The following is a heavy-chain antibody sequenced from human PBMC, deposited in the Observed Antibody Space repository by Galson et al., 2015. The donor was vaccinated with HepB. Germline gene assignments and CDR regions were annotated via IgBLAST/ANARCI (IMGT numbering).Heavy chain of an antibody. Sequence: SLRLSCAASGFAFDTHAMSWVRQAPGRGLEWISGISGTGASTFYADSVKGRFTGSRDNSTNMLYLQMNSLRAEAAGLYFCPKVYGLFDSWGQGILVTVSS. CDR2: ISGTGAST. V-gene: IGHV3-23*01. CDR3: PKVYGLFDS. D-gene: IGHD2/OR15-2a*01. J-gene: IGHJ5*01. CDR1: GFAFDTHA.